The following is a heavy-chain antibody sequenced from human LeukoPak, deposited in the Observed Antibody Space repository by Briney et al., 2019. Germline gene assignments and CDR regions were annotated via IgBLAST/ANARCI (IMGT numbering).Heavy chain of an antibody. D-gene: IGHD4-17*01. CDR2: INTYNGNT. CDR3: ARDPTPSDGDYPPDHFDY. J-gene: IGHJ4*02. CDR1: GYIYTNYG. Sequence: ASVKVSCKASGYIYTNYGINWVRQAPGQGLEWMGWINTYNGNTNYAPKLHGRVTMTTDTPTSTAYMELRSLRSDDTAICYCARDPTPSDGDYPPDHFDYWGQGTLVTVSS. V-gene: IGHV1-18*01.